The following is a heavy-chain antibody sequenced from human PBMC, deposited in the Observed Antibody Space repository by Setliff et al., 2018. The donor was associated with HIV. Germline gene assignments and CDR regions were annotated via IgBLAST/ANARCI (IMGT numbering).Heavy chain of an antibody. D-gene: IGHD2-21*02. Sequence: KASETLSLTCAVSGGSFSSGSYSWSWIRQPPGKGLEWIGYIYHSGSTYSNPSLKSRVTISVDESKNQFSLKLSSVTAADTAVYYCVRGEACGGDCHYAFEMWGQGTMVTVSS. CDR3: VRGEACGGDCHYAFEM. V-gene: IGHV4-30-2*01. CDR1: GGSFSSGSYS. J-gene: IGHJ3*02. CDR2: IYHSGST.